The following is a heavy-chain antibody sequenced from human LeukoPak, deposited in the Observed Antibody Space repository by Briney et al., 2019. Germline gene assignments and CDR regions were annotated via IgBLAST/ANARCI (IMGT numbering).Heavy chain of an antibody. CDR1: RFTFSTHG. CDR3: ARAYSGSFYEAFDF. D-gene: IGHD1-26*01. J-gene: IGHJ3*01. Sequence: GGSLRLSCAASRFTFSTHGMHWVRQAPPKGLEWVAVISYHGSNKHYADSVKGRFTISRDNSKNSLYLQMHSLRPEDTAVYYCARAYSGSFYEAFDFWGQGTMVTVSS. V-gene: IGHV3-30-3*01. CDR2: ISYHGSNK.